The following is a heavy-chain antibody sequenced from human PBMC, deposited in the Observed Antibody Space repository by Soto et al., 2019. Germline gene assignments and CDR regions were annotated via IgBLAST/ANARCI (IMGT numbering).Heavy chain of an antibody. CDR3: AKGGAIVAAGTRVYLYNAIDV. V-gene: IGHV1-2*02. CDR2: INPNSGDT. CDR1: GYNFTGYY. D-gene: IGHD1-26*01. J-gene: IGHJ6*02. Sequence: QVQLVQSGTEVKRPGDSVKVSCKASGYNFTGYYVHWVRQAPGQGLEWMGWINPNSGDTYLAQRFQGRVTMKRATSIGTAYMELRGLLSDDTAEYYCAKGGAIVAAGTRVYLYNAIDVWGQGTTVTVSS.